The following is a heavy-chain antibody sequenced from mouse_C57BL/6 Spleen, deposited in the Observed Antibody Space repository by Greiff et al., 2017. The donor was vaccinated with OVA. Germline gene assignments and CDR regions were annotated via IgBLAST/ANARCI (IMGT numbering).Heavy chain of an antibody. D-gene: IGHD2-4*01. V-gene: IGHV2-9-1*01. CDR1: GFSLTSYA. CDR3: ARKGDYDGYYYAMDY. J-gene: IGHJ4*01. Sequence: VKVVESGPGLVAPSQSLSITCTVSGFSLTSYAISWVRQPPGKGLEWLGVIWTGGGTNYNSALKSRLSISKDNSKSQVFLKMNSLQTDDTARYYCARKGDYDGYYYAMDYWGQGTSVTVSS. CDR2: IWTGGGT.